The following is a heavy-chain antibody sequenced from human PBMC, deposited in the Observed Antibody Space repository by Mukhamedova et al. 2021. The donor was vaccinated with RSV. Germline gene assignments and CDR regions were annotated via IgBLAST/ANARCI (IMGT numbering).Heavy chain of an antibody. CDR2: IYYSGST. J-gene: IGHJ5*02. D-gene: IGHD1-26*01. CDR3: ARPRIVGARYWFDP. Sequence: GSIYYSGSTYYNPSLKSRVTISVDTSKNQFSLKLSSVTTTDTAVYYCARPRIVGARYWFDPWGQGTLVTVSS. V-gene: IGHV4-39*01.